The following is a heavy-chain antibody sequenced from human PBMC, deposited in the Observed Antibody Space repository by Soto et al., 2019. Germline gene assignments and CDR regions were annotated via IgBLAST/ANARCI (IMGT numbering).Heavy chain of an antibody. Sequence: QVQLVQSGAEVKKPGSSVKVSCKASGGTFSSYAISWVRQAPGQGLEWMGGIIPIFGTANYAQKFQGRVTITADESTSTAYMELSSLRSEDTAVYYCAREESITYLYDFWSGYRNDAFDIWGQGTMVTVSS. V-gene: IGHV1-69*01. D-gene: IGHD3-3*01. J-gene: IGHJ3*02. CDR3: AREESITYLYDFWSGYRNDAFDI. CDR2: IIPIFGTA. CDR1: GGTFSSYA.